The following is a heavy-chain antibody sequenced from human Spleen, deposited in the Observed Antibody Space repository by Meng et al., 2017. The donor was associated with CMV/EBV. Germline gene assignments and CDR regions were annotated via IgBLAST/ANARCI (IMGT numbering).Heavy chain of an antibody. J-gene: IGHJ6*02. D-gene: IGHD2-2*02. CDR1: GYTFTSYG. Sequence: ASVKVSCKASGYTFTSYGITWVRQAPGQGLEWMGWISAYNGNTNYAQNLQGRVTMTTDTSTRTAYMELGSLRPDDTAVYYCARDRKYCSSTSCYMDYYYGMDVWGQGTTVTVS. CDR2: ISAYNGNT. V-gene: IGHV1-18*04. CDR3: ARDRKYCSSTSCYMDYYYGMDV.